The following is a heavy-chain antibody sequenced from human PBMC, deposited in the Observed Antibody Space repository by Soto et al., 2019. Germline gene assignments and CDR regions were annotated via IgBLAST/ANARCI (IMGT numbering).Heavy chain of an antibody. D-gene: IGHD2-15*01. CDR2: IIPIFGTA. V-gene: IGHV1-69*12. J-gene: IGHJ2*01. CDR1: GGTFSSYA. Sequence: QVQLVQSGAEVKKPGSSVKVSCKASGGTFSSYAISWVRQAPGQGLEWMGGIIPIFGTANYAQKFQGRVTXXAXEXXSTAYMELSSLRAEDTAVYYCARSRTVVSLWYFDLWGRGTLVTVSS. CDR3: ARSRTVVSLWYFDL.